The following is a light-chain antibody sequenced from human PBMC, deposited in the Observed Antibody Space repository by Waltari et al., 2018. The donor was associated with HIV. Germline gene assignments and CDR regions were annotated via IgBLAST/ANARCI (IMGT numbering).Light chain of an antibody. CDR1: PTVSNMS. V-gene: IGKV3D-20*01. Sequence: EIVLTQSPATLSLSPGERAILSCAASPTVSNMSLAWYQQQHGLAPRLLIYDASSRVTGVPDRFSGSGSGTAYTITIARLEPEDFAVSYCHQFGSSTSYTFGQGTKLEIK. CDR3: HQFGSSTSYT. J-gene: IGKJ2*01. CDR2: DAS.